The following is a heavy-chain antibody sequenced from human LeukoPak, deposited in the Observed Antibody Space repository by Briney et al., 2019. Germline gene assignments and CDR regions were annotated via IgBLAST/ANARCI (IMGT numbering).Heavy chain of an antibody. CDR1: GGSFSGYY. V-gene: IGHV4-34*09. CDR3: ARGPYYYDSSGPYFDY. CDR2: INHSGST. Sequence: SETLSLTCAVYGGSFSGYYWSWIRQPPGKGLEWIGEINHSGSTNYNPSLKSRVTISVDTSKNQFSLKLSSVTAADTAVYYCARGPYYYDSSGPYFDYWGQGTLVTVSS. D-gene: IGHD3-22*01. J-gene: IGHJ4*02.